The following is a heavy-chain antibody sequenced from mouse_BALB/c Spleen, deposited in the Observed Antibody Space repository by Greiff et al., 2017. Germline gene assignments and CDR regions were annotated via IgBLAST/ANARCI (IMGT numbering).Heavy chain of an antibody. CDR2: IYPGDGDT. V-gene: IGHV1-80*01. CDR1: GYAFSSYW. D-gene: IGHD3-1*01. Sequence: LVESGAELVRPGSSVKISCKASGYAFSSYWMNWVKQRPGQGLEWIGQIYPGDGDTNYNGKFKGKATLTADKSSSTAYMQLSSLTSEDSAVYFCARVGQLGLFAYWGQGTLVTVSA. CDR3: ARVGQLGLFAY. J-gene: IGHJ3*01.